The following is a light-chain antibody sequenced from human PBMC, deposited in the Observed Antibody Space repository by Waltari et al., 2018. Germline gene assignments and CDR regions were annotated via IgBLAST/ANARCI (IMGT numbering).Light chain of an antibody. CDR2: EVS. CDR1: SSDAGGYNY. CDR3: SSYTSSSRRV. Sequence: QSALTHPASVSGSPGQSITISCTGTSSDAGGYNYVSWYQQHPGKAPKLMIYEVSNRPSGVSNRFSGSKSGNTASLTISGLQAEDEADYYCSSYTSSSRRVFGGGTKLTVL. V-gene: IGLV2-14*01. J-gene: IGLJ2*01.